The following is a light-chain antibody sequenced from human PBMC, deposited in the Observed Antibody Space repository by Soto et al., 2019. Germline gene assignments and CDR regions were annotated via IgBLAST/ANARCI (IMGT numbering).Light chain of an antibody. Sequence: IQVAKCAFALSGSAGDGVTFPFRASQTISSWLAWYQQKPGKAPKLLIYKASTLKSGVPSRFSGSGSGTEFTLTISSLQPDDFATYYCQQYNSYSEAFGQGTKVDIK. CDR2: KAS. CDR3: QQYNSYSEA. CDR1: QTISSW. J-gene: IGKJ1*01. V-gene: IGKV1-5*03.